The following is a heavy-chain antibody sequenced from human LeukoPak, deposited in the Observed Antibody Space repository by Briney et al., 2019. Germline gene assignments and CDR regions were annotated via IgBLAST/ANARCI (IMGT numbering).Heavy chain of an antibody. J-gene: IGHJ4*02. CDR3: AKNTSGTYLDY. V-gene: IGHV3-23*01. D-gene: IGHD1-26*01. CDR2: ISTSGVST. CDR1: GFTFSSYA. Sequence: GGSLRLSCAASGFTFSSYAMSWVRQAPGKGLEWVSSISTSGVSTNYADSVKGRFTISRDNSKSMVYLQMNSLRAEDTAVYYCAKNTSGTYLDYWGQGILVTLSS.